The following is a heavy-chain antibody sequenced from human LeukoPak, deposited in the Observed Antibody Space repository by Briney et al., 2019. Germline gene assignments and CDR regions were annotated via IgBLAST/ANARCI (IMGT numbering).Heavy chain of an antibody. CDR1: GYTFTGYY. D-gene: IGHD4-11*01. V-gene: IGHV1-18*04. CDR3: ARAPLADPPPNDSSSYISNNYYHMDV. Sequence: ASVKVSCKASGYTFTGYYVHWVRQAPGQGLEGMGWISAYSGDTHYAQNFQGRVTMTTDASTTTAYMELKGLRSDDTASYYCARAPLADPPPNDSSSYISNNYYHMDVWGKGTTVTVSS. J-gene: IGHJ6*03. CDR2: ISAYSGDT.